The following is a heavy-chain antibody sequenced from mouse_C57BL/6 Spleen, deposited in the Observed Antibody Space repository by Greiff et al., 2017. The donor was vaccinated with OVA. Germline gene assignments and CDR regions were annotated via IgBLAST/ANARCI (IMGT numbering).Heavy chain of an antibody. CDR1: GYTFTSYW. J-gene: IGHJ3*01. CDR2: IYPSDSET. V-gene: IGHV1-61*01. Sequence: QVQLQQPGAELVRPGSSVKLSCKASGYTFTSYWMDWVKQRPGQGLEWIGNIYPSDSETNYNQKFKDKATLTVDKSSSTAYMQLSSLTSEDSAVYYCARKWGNYEGFAYWGQGTLVTVSA. D-gene: IGHD2-1*01. CDR3: ARKWGNYEGFAY.